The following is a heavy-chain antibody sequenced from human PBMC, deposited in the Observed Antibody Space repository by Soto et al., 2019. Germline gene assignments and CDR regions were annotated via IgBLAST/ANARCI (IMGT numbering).Heavy chain of an antibody. V-gene: IGHV4-61*01. CDR1: GGSVSSGSYY. J-gene: IGHJ6*02. D-gene: IGHD2-2*01. CDR2: IYYSGST. Sequence: SETLSLTCTVSGGSVSSGSYYWSWIRQPPGKGLEWIGYIYYSGSTNYNPSLKSRVTISVDTSKNQFSLRASSVTAADTAVYYCARHDWSRFYGMDVWGQGTTVTVSS. CDR3: ARHDWSRFYGMDV.